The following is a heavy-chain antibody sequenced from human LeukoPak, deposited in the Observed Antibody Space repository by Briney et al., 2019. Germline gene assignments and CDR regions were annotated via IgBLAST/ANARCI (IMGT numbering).Heavy chain of an antibody. D-gene: IGHD2-2*01. Sequence: GASVKVSCKASGGTFSSYAISWVRQAPEQGLEWMGRIIPILGIANYAQKFQGRVTITADKSTSTAYMELSSLRSEDTAVYYCARALSSTNPADYWGQGTLVTVSS. CDR2: IIPILGIA. J-gene: IGHJ4*02. CDR1: GGTFSSYA. V-gene: IGHV1-69*04. CDR3: ARALSSTNPADY.